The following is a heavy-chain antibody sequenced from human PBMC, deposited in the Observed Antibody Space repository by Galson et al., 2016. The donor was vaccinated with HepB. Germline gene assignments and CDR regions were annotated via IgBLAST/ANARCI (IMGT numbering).Heavy chain of an antibody. CDR2: INPGYGDT. D-gene: IGHD4-11*01. V-gene: IGHV1-3*01. CDR1: GYSFTAYT. CDR3: ARGPHDYTNLVDVFDA. Sequence: SVKVSCKASGYSFTAYTLHWVRQAPGQRLEWMGWINPGYGDTKSSQNFQGRVTFTRDTSASKVYMELSSLRSEDTAVYYCARGPHDYTNLVDVFDAWGHGTIVTVSS. J-gene: IGHJ3*01.